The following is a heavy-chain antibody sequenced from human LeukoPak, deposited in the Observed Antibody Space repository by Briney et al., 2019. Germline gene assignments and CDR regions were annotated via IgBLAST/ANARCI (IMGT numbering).Heavy chain of an antibody. CDR1: GFTFSSYW. Sequence: GGSLRLSCAASGFTFSSYWMSWVRQAPGKGLEWVANIKQDGSEKYYVDSVKGRSTISRDNAKNTLYLQMNSLRAEDTAVYYCAKENSGIAAAEPDYWGQGTLVTVSS. J-gene: IGHJ4*02. V-gene: IGHV3-7*03. CDR2: IKQDGSEK. D-gene: IGHD6-13*01. CDR3: AKENSGIAAAEPDY.